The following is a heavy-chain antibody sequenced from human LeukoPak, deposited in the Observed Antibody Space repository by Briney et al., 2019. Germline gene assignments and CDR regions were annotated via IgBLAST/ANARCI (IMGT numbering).Heavy chain of an antibody. J-gene: IGHJ4*02. D-gene: IGHD1-26*01. Sequence: GGSLRLSCAASGFTFSDYYMSWIRQAPGKGLEWVSYISSSSSIYHADSVKGRFTIPRDNAKNSVYLQMNSLRAEDTAVYYCARDDVGYFDYWGQGTLVTVSS. V-gene: IGHV3-11*04. CDR1: GFTFSDYY. CDR2: ISSSSSI. CDR3: ARDDVGYFDY.